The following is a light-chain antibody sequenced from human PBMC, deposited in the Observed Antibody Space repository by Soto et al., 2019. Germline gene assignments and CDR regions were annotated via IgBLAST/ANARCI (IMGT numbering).Light chain of an antibody. CDR2: AAS. CDR3: QQSYVTPRT. V-gene: IGKV1-39*01. J-gene: IGKJ1*01. Sequence: DIQMTQSPSSLSASVGDRVAIACRARQSISTYLNWYQQKPGKAPYLLIYAASSLQSGVPPRFSGSGSGTDFTLTITSLQPEDFETYYCQQSYVTPRTFGQGAKVQIK. CDR1: QSISTY.